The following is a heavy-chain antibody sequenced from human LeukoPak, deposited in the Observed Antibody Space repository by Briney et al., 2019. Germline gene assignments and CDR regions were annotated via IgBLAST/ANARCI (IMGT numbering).Heavy chain of an antibody. Sequence: ASVKVSCKASGYTFTSYGISWVRQAPGQGLEWMGWISAYNGNTNYAQKLQGRVTMTTDTSTSTAYMELRSLRSDDTAVYYCARVNGDYEKTYHFDYWGQGTLVTVSS. J-gene: IGHJ4*02. CDR1: GYTFTSYG. CDR2: ISAYNGNT. CDR3: ARVNGDYEKTYHFDY. V-gene: IGHV1-18*01. D-gene: IGHD4-17*01.